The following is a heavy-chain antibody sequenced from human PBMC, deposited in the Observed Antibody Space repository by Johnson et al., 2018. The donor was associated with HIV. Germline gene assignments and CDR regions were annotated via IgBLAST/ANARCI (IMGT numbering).Heavy chain of an antibody. CDR2: LSGTGDST. J-gene: IGHJ3*02. Sequence: VQLVESGGGLVQPGGSLRLSCAASGFTFSSYAMSWVRQAPGKGLEWVSALSGTGDSTYYADSVKGRFTISRDNSKNTLYLQMNSLRAEDTAVYYCAKDGPFAGNYLIGHDAFDIWGQVTMVTVSS. CDR1: GFTFSSYA. CDR3: AKDGPFAGNYLIGHDAFDI. V-gene: IGHV3-23*04. D-gene: IGHD1-7*01.